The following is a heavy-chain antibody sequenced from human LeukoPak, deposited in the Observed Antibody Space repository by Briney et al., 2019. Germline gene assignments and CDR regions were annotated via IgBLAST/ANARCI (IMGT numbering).Heavy chain of an antibody. D-gene: IGHD3-22*01. V-gene: IGHV1-2*02. Sequence: GASVKVSFKASGYTFTDYYMHWLRQAPGQGLEWMGWINPNSGGTNYAQRFQGRVTMTRDTAISTAYMELIRLISDDTAVYYCATYSSAYYSGFDYWGQGTLVTVSS. CDR2: INPNSGGT. J-gene: IGHJ4*02. CDR3: ATYSSAYYSGFDY. CDR1: GYTFTDYY.